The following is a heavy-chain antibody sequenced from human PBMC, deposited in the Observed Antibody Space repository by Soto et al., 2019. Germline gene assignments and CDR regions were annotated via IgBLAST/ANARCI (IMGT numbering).Heavy chain of an antibody. J-gene: IGHJ3*01. V-gene: IGHV4-30-4*01. CDR3: GMLDLIMFGGITGPIYAVDR. D-gene: IGHD3-16*01. CDR2: IYFSEST. CDR1: GASISSGDYY. Sequence: SETLSLTCNVSGASISSGDYYWSWIRQPPGKGLEWIGYIYFSESTSYNPSLKSRVTISGDKSKNQFSLRVTSVTAADTAVYYCGMLDLIMFGGITGPIYAVDRWCQGKRVT.